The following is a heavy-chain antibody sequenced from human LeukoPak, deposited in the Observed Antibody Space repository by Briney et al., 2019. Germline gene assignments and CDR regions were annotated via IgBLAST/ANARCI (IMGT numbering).Heavy chain of an antibody. D-gene: IGHD6-13*01. CDR2: ISYDGSNK. V-gene: IGHV3-30-3*01. CDR3: ASWGAAGTRILSY. J-gene: IGHJ4*02. Sequence: GRSLRLSCAASGFTFSSYAMHWVRQAPGKGLEWVAVISYDGSNKYYADSVKGRFTISRDNSKNTLYLQMNSLRAEDTAVYYCASWGAAGTRILSYWGQGTLVTVSS. CDR1: GFTFSSYA.